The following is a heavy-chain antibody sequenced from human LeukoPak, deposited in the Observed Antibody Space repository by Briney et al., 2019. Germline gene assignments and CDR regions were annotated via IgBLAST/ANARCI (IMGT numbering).Heavy chain of an antibody. D-gene: IGHD3-22*01. CDR3: ARPYYDSSGYRFDY. V-gene: IGHV3-30-3*01. J-gene: IGHJ4*02. Sequence: GGFLRLSCAASGFTFSNYAMHWVRQAPGKGLEWVAVLSYDGSDKYYADSVKGRFTTSRDNSKNTLYLQMNSLRAEDTAVYYCARPYYDSSGYRFDYWGQGTLVTVSS. CDR1: GFTFSNYA. CDR2: LSYDGSDK.